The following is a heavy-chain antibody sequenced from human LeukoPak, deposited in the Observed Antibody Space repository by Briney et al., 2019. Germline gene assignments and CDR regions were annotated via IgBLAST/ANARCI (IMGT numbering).Heavy chain of an antibody. J-gene: IGHJ4*02. CDR2: ISSNGGST. CDR3: ARWGLLGQQIDY. CDR1: GFTFSSYA. D-gene: IGHD1-26*01. Sequence: GGSLRLFCAASGFTFSSYAMHWVRQAPGKGLEYVSAISSNGGSTYYANSVRGRFTISRDNSKNTLYLQMGSLRAEDMAVYYCARWGLLGQQIDYWGQGTLVTVSS. V-gene: IGHV3-64*01.